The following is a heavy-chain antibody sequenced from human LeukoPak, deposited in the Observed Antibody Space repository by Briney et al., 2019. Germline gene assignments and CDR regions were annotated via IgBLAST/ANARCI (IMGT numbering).Heavy chain of an antibody. CDR3: AREKYSGIYYGIDY. Sequence: GGSLRLSCASSVFTFSNYWMHWVRQAPGKGLVWVSRIKSDGSSTSYADSVKGRFTISRDNTKSTLYLQMNSLRDEDAAVYYCAREKYSGIYYGIDYWGQGTLVTVSS. V-gene: IGHV3-74*01. CDR2: IKSDGSST. J-gene: IGHJ4*02. CDR1: VFTFSNYW. D-gene: IGHD1-26*01.